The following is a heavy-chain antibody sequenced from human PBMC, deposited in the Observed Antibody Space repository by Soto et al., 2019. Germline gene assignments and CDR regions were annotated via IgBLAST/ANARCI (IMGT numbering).Heavy chain of an antibody. Sequence: ASVKVSCKASGYTFTSYAMHWVRQAPGQRLEWMGWINAGNGNTKYSQKFQGRVTITRDTSASTAYMELSSLRSEDTAVYYCASGGAGTTRGGTYGMDVWGQGTTVTVS. CDR1: GYTFTSYA. V-gene: IGHV1-3*01. CDR2: INAGNGNT. D-gene: IGHD1-1*01. CDR3: ASGGAGTTRGGTYGMDV. J-gene: IGHJ6*02.